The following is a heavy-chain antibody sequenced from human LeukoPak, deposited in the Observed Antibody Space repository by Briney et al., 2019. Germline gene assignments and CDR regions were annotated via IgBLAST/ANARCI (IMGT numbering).Heavy chain of an antibody. CDR2: INHSGST. D-gene: IGHD6-19*01. CDR3: ARREAVAGAFDI. V-gene: IGHV4-34*01. J-gene: IGHJ3*02. CDR1: GGSFSGYY. Sequence: SETLSLTCAVYGGSFSGYYWSWICQPPGKGLEWIGEINHSGSTNYNPSLKSRVTISVDTSKNQFSLKLSSVTAADTAVYYCARREAVAGAFDIWGQGTMVTVSS.